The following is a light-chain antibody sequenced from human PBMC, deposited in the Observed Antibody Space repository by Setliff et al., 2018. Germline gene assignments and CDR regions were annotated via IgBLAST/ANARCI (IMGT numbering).Light chain of an antibody. CDR2: DVS. V-gene: IGLV2-11*01. CDR3: CSYAGSYSYV. J-gene: IGLJ1*01. Sequence: ALTQPRSVSGSPGQSVTISCTGTSSDVGGYNYVSWYQQHPGKAPKLMIYDVSKRPSGVPDRFSGSKSGNTASLTISGLQAEDEADYYCCSYAGSYSYVFGTGTKATVL. CDR1: SSDVGGYNY.